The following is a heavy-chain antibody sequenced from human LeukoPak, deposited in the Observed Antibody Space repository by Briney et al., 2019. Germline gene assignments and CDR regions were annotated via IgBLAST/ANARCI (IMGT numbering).Heavy chain of an antibody. J-gene: IGHJ5*02. V-gene: IGHV4-4*07. D-gene: IGHD2-15*01. Sequence: SETLPLTCTVSGGSISSYYWSWIRQPAGKGLEWIGRIYTSGSTNYNPSLKSRVTMSVDTSKNQFSLKLSSVTAADTAVYYCARGVVVVAATLYNWFDPWGQGTLVTVSS. CDR2: IYTSGST. CDR1: GGSISSYY. CDR3: ARGVVVVAATLYNWFDP.